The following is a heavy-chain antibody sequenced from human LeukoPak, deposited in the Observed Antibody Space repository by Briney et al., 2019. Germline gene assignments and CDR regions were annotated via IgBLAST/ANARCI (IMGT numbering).Heavy chain of an antibody. J-gene: IGHJ5*02. Sequence: SQTLSLTCAISVDSVSSNSAAWNWIRQSPSRGLEWLGRIYYRSKWYNDYAVSVKSRITINPDTSKNQFSLQLNSVTPEDTAVYYCARGSSCWPNMNWFDPWGQGTLVTVSS. CDR3: ARGSSCWPNMNWFDP. V-gene: IGHV6-1*01. D-gene: IGHD6-13*01. CDR2: IYYRSKWYN. CDR1: VDSVSSNSAA.